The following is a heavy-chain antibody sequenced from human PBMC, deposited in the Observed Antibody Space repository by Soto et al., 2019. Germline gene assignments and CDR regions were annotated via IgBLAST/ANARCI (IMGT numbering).Heavy chain of an antibody. Sequence: QITLKESGPTVVKPTETLTLTCTFSGFSLTTSGVGVGWVRQSPGKAPEWLALIYWDDDKRYSTSLKSRLTITKDISKNQVVLTMAIVDPADTATYYCAHRVLRTVFGLVTTTAIYFDFWGQGTPVVVSS. J-gene: IGHJ4*02. V-gene: IGHV2-5*02. CDR1: GFSLTTSGVG. CDR3: AHRVLRTVFGLVTTTAIYFDF. CDR2: IYWDDDK. D-gene: IGHD3-3*01.